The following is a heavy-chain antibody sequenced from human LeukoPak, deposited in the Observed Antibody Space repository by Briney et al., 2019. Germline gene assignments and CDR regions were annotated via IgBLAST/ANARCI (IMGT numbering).Heavy chain of an antibody. CDR3: ARDLFDYAMDV. CDR2: ISAYNGHT. J-gene: IGHJ6*02. V-gene: IGHV1-18*01. CDR1: GYTFSNYG. Sequence: ASVKVSCKASGYTFSNYGITWMRQAPGQGLEWMGWISAYNGHTNYAQKLQGRVTMTTDTSTSTAYMEPRSLRSDDTAVYYCARDLFDYAMDVWGQGTTVTVSS.